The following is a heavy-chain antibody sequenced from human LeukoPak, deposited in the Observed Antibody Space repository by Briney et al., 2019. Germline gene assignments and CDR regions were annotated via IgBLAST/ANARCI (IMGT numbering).Heavy chain of an antibody. Sequence: SQTLSLTCTVSGGSISSGSYYWSWIRQPAGKGLEWIGRIYTSGSTNYNPSLKSRVTISVDKSKNQFSLKLSSVTAADTAVYYCAREVVRGVVDYWGQGTLVTVSS. CDR2: IYTSGST. V-gene: IGHV4-61*02. CDR3: AREVVRGVVDY. J-gene: IGHJ4*02. CDR1: GGSISSGSYY. D-gene: IGHD3-10*01.